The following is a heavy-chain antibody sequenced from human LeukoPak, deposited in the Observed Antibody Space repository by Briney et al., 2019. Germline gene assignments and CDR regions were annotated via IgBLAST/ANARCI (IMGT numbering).Heavy chain of an antibody. V-gene: IGHV3-53*01. J-gene: IGHJ3*02. CDR2: IYSGGSI. D-gene: IGHD1-26*01. CDR3: ARDQGYEVGATWGYDAFDI. CDR1: GLIVSSNY. Sequence: GGSLRLSCAASGLIVSSNYMTWVRQAPGKGVEWVSVIYSGGSIYYADSVKGRFTISRDNSRNTLYLQMNSLRAEDTAVYYCARDQGYEVGATWGYDAFDIWGQGTMVTVSS.